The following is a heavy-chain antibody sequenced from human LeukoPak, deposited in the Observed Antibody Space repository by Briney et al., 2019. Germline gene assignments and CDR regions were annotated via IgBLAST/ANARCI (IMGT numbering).Heavy chain of an antibody. CDR3: ARGSVQLWLRDTYYYMDV. D-gene: IGHD5-18*01. V-gene: IGHV3-20*04. J-gene: IGHJ6*03. CDR2: SNWNGRIT. Sequence: GGSLRLSCAASGFTLDDYAMNWVRQVPGRGLGWVSGSNWNGRITEYADSVKDRFTISRQNTKNSLYLYMNNLGGEDTALYFCARGSVQLWLRDTYYYMDVWGKGTTVTVSS. CDR1: GFTLDDYA.